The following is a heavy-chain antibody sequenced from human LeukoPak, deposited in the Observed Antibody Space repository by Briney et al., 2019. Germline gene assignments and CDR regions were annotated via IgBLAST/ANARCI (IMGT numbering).Heavy chain of an antibody. Sequence: ASVTVSCKSSGYTSSSYGISWIRQAPGQGLEWMGWISAYNDNTNYAQIFQGRVTMTTDTSTSTAYMELRSLRSDDTAVYYCARDVPGSIGTTARFDPWGREPWSPSPQ. J-gene: IGHJ5*02. D-gene: IGHD1-1*01. CDR3: ARDVPGSIGTTARFDP. V-gene: IGHV1-18*01. CDR2: ISAYNDNT. CDR1: GYTSSSYG.